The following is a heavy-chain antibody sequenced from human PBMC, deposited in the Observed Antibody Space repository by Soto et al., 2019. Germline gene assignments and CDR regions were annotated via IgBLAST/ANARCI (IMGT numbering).Heavy chain of an antibody. J-gene: IGHJ4*02. CDR1: GVTVSINY. Sequence: EVQLVESGGGLVQPGGSLRLSCAASGVTVSINYMSWVLQAPGKGLEWVSVIYSGGSTYYADSVKGRFTISRDNSKNTRYLQMNSLRAEDTAVYYCARHGYNYGGGYFDYWGQGPLVTVSS. CDR2: IYSGGST. CDR3: ARHGYNYGGGYFDY. D-gene: IGHD5-18*01. V-gene: IGHV3-66*04.